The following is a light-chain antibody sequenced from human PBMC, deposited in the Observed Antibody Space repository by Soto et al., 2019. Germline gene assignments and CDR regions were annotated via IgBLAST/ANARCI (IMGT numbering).Light chain of an antibody. J-gene: IGKJ1*01. V-gene: IGKV3-20*01. CDR2: GAS. CDR3: QHYVTSLTT. CDR1: QSISSW. Sequence: TQSPSTLSASVGDRVTITCRASQSISSWLAWYQQKPGQAPRLLIFGASIRVTGIPDRFIGSGSGTDFTLTISRLEPEDFAVYYCQHYVTSLTTFGQGTKVDIK.